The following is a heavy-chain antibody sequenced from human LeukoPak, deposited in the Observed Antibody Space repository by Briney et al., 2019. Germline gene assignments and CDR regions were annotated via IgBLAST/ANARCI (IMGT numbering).Heavy chain of an antibody. V-gene: IGHV3-7*03. Sequence: GSLRLSFAAPGFPFSTHWMSWVPRAPGKGREGGANIKEDGSEKYYVESLKGRFTISRDNAKNSLYPQMNSLRAEDTAVYYCVRLPTGSGREAFDIWGQGTMVTVSS. CDR3: VRLPTGSGREAFDI. CDR1: GFPFSTHW. D-gene: IGHD3-10*01. J-gene: IGHJ3*02. CDR2: IKEDGSEK.